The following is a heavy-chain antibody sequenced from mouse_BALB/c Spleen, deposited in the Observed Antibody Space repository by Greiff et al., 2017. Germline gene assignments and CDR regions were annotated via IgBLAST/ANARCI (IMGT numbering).Heavy chain of an antibody. CDR3: ARGLLWYFDV. D-gene: IGHD2-10*01. CDR1: GYSITSDYA. Sequence: EVQLKESGPGLVKPSQSLSLTCTVTGYSITSDYAWNWIRQFPGNKLEWMGYISYSGSTSYNPSLKSRISITRDTSKNQFFLQLNSVTTEDTATYYCARGLLWYFDVWGAGTTVTVSS. CDR2: ISYSGST. J-gene: IGHJ1*01. V-gene: IGHV3-2*02.